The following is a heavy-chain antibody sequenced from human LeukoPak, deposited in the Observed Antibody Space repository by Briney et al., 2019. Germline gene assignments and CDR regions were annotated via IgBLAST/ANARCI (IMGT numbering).Heavy chain of an antibody. J-gene: IGHJ4*02. CDR2: ISSSSTYI. CDR1: GFTFSRYN. D-gene: IGHD3-10*01. CDR3: ASNYYDSGSYLYYFDY. V-gene: IGHV3-21*01. Sequence: PGRSLRLSCAASGFTFSRYNMNWVRQAPGKGLEWVSSISSSSTYIYYIDSVKGRFTISRDNSKNSLYLQMNSLRAEDTAVYFCASNYYDSGSYLYYFDYWGQGTLVTVSS.